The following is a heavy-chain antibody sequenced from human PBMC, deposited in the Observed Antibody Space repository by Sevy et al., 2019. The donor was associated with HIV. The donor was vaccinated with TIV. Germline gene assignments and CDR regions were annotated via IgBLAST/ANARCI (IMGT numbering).Heavy chain of an antibody. CDR3: AGDDVIGTRGIDY. D-gene: IGHD1-20*01. CDR1: GYSISRGYY. V-gene: IGHV4-38-2*02. J-gene: IGHJ4*02. CDR2: IYHSGST. Sequence: SETLSLTCTVSGYSISRGYYWGWIRQPPGKGLEWIGSIYHSGSTYYNPSLKSRVTISVDTSKNQFSLKLSSVTAADTAVYYCAGDDVIGTRGIDYWGQGTLVTVSS.